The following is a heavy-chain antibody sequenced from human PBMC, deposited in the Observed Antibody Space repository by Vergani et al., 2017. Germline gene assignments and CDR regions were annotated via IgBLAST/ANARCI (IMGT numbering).Heavy chain of an antibody. J-gene: IGHJ2*01. V-gene: IGHV3-23*01. Sequence: EVQLLESGGGLVQPGGSLRLSCAASGFTFSSYAMSWVRQAPGKGLEWVSAISGSGGSTYYADSVKGRFTISRDKSKNTLYLQMNSLRAEDTAVYYCATAYLSNWPAVWYFDLWGRGTLVTVSS. CDR3: ATAYLSNWPAVWYFDL. CDR2: ISGSGGST. D-gene: IGHD7-27*01. CDR1: GFTFSSYA.